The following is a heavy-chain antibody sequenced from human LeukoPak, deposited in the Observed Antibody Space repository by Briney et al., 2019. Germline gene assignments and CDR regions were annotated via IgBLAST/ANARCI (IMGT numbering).Heavy chain of an antibody. CDR3: ARELLEEYYFDY. CDR1: GFTFSSYA. Sequence: GGSLRLSCAASGFTFSSYAMHWVRQAPGKGLEWVAVISYDGSNKYYADSVKGRFTISRDNSKNTLYLQMNSLRAEDTAVYYCARELLEEYYFDYWGQGTLVTVTS. CDR2: ISYDGSNK. V-gene: IGHV3-30-3*01. D-gene: IGHD3-10*01. J-gene: IGHJ4*02.